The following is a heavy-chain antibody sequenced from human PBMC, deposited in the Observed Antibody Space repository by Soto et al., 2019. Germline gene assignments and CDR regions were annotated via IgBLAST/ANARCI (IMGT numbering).Heavy chain of an antibody. CDR1: GFTLRSYW. CDR3: ARLDSSLVHYGLDV. Sequence: EVQVVESGGGLVQPGGSLRLSCAASGFTLRSYWMTWVRQAPGKGLEWAAHIKYDGSEAYYVDSVKGRFTLSRDNAKNSLDLQMSSLRVEDTAVYYCARLDSSLVHYGLDVWGQGTTVTVSS. J-gene: IGHJ6*02. CDR2: IKYDGSEA. D-gene: IGHD1-1*01. V-gene: IGHV3-7*01.